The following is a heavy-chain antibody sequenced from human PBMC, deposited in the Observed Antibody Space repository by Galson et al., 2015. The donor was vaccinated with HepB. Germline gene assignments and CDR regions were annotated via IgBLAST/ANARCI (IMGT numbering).Heavy chain of an antibody. J-gene: IGHJ3*02. D-gene: IGHD1-26*01. CDR3: TRIREWERPLGAFDI. CDR2: IRSKAYGGTT. Sequence: SLRLSCAASGFTFGDYAMSWFRQAPGKGLEWVGFIRSKAYGGTTEYAASVKGRFTISRDDSKSIAYLQMNSLKTEDTAVYYCTRIREWERPLGAFDIWGQGTMVTVSS. V-gene: IGHV3-49*03. CDR1: GFTFGDYA.